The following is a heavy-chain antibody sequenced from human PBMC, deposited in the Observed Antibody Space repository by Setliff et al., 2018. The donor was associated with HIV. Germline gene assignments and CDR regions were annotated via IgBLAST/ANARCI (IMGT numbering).Heavy chain of an antibody. CDR3: ARDLSYDYDRSSDTFDY. J-gene: IGHJ4*02. V-gene: IGHV3-30*12. CDR2: MYYDGVTT. CDR1: GFNVEKSG. D-gene: IGHD3-22*01. Sequence: GGSLRLSCEASGFNVEKSGMHWIRQAPGKGLEWVAVMYYDGVTTYYADSVKGRFTISRDNAKNTLYLQMNSLRAEDTAVYYCARDLSYDYDRSSDTFDYWGQGTLVTVSS.